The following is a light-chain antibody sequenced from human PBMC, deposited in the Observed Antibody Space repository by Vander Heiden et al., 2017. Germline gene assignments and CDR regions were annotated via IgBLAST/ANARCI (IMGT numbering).Light chain of an antibody. CDR3: QQYGSSPPYT. J-gene: IGKJ2*01. V-gene: IGKV3-20*01. CDR2: GAS. CDR1: PSVSSYY. Sequence: EIVLTQSPGTLSLSPGERATLSCRARPSVSSYYLAWYQQKPGQAPRLLIYGASSRATGIPDRFSGSGSGTDFTLTISRLEPEDFAVYYCQQYGSSPPYTFGQGTKLEIK.